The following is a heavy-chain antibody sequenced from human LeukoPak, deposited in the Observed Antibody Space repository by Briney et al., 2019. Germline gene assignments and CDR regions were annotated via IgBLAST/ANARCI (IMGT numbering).Heavy chain of an antibody. CDR3: AKERPHGMDV. CDR2: ITSTSTYI. Sequence: GGSLRLSCAASGFPFSSYNMNWVRQAPGKGLEWVSTITSTSTYIAYADSVKGRFTISRDNADNSLYLQMNSLRDDDTAVYYCAKERPHGMDVWGQGTSVTVSS. CDR1: GFPFSSYN. V-gene: IGHV3-21*01. J-gene: IGHJ6*02. D-gene: IGHD6-6*01.